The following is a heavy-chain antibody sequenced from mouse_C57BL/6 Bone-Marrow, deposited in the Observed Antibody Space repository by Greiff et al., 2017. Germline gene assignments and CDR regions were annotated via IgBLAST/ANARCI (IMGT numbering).Heavy chain of an antibody. D-gene: IGHD1-1*01. J-gene: IGHJ4*01. V-gene: IGHV1-64*01. CDR2: IHPNSGST. CDR3: ASPYYGDARDH. CDR1: GYTFTSYW. Sequence: QVQLQQSGAELVKPGASVKLSCKASGYTFTSYWMHWVKQRPGQGLEWIGMIHPNSGSTNYNEKFKSKATLTVDKSSSTAYMQLSSLTSEDSAVYYCASPYYGDARDHWGQGTSVTVPS.